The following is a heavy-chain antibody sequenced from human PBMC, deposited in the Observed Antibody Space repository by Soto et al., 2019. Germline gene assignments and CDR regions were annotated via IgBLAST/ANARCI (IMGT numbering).Heavy chain of an antibody. V-gene: IGHV4-39*07. D-gene: IGHD6-25*01. Sequence: PSETLSLTCTVSGGSINDFAYYWGWIRQPPGKGLEWIGTVYYNENTYYNPSLKSRVTISIDTSKNQFSLRLASVTAADTAFYYCGSVRPSGYVLSWGQGTLVTVSS. J-gene: IGHJ5*02. CDR1: GGSINDFAYY. CDR2: VYYNENT. CDR3: GSVRPSGYVLS.